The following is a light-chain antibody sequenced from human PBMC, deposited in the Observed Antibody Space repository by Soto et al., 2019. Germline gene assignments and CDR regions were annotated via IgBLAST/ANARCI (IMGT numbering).Light chain of an antibody. V-gene: IGKV3-20*01. CDR2: GAS. CDR1: QCVSSSY. CDR3: QQHRT. J-gene: IGKJ5*01. Sequence: EIVLTQSPGTLSLSPGERATLSCRASQCVSSSYLAWYQQKPGQAPRLLIYGASSRATGIPDRFSGSGSGTDFTLTISRLEPEDFAVYYCQQHRTFGQGTRLEIK.